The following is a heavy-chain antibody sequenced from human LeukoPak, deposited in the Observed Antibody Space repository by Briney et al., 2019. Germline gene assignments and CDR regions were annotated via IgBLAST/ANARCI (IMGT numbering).Heavy chain of an antibody. CDR2: IYSGDSDT. CDR1: GYRFTSYW. Sequence: GESLKISCKGSGYRFTSYWIGWVRQMPGKGLELLGIIYSGDSDTKYSPSLQGQVTMSVDKSINTAYLQWSSLKASDSAIYYCARLAGNNWLDPWGQGTLVTVSS. CDR3: ARLAGNNWLDP. V-gene: IGHV5-51*01. J-gene: IGHJ5*02.